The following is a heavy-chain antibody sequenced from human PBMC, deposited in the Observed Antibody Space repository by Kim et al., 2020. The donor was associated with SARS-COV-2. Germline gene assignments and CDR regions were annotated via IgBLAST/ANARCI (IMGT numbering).Heavy chain of an antibody. CDR1: GFTFSSYS. Sequence: GGSLRLSCAASGFTFSSYSMNWVRQDPGKGLEWVSSISSSSSYIYYADSVKGRFTISRDNAKNSLYLQMNSLRAEDTAVYYCARVRGWFGYYYYGMDVWGQGTTVTVSS. J-gene: IGHJ6*02. D-gene: IGHD3-10*01. CDR2: ISSSSSYI. V-gene: IGHV3-21*01. CDR3: ARVRGWFGYYYYGMDV.